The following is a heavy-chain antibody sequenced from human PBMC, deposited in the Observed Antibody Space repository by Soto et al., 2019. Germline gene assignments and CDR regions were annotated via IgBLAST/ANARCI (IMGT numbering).Heavy chain of an antibody. CDR1: GFTFSSYA. CDR3: VRVNGVVVPAAMRGGWFDP. J-gene: IGHJ5*02. Sequence: PWGSLRLSCSASGFTFSSYAMHWVRQAPGKGLEYVSAISSNGGSTYYADSVKGRFTISRDNSKNTLYLQMSSLRAEDTAVYYCVRVNGVVVPAAMRGGWFDPWGQGTLVTVSS. CDR2: ISSNGGST. V-gene: IGHV3-64D*06. D-gene: IGHD2-2*01.